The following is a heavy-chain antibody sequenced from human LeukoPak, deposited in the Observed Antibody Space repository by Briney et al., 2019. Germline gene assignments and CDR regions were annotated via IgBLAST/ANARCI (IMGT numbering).Heavy chain of an antibody. CDR3: ARYGRGSGSYYNGGAFDI. CDR1: GYSFTSYW. J-gene: IGHJ3*02. Sequence: GESLKISCKGSGYSFTSYWIGWVRQMPGKGLERMGIIYPGDSDTRYSPSFQGQVTISADKSISTAYLQWSSLKASDTAMYYCARYGRGSGSYYNGGAFDIWGQGTMVTVSS. CDR2: IYPGDSDT. V-gene: IGHV5-51*01. D-gene: IGHD3-10*01.